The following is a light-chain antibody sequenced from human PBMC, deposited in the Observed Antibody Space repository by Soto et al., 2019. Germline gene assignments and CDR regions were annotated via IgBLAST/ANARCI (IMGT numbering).Light chain of an antibody. CDR3: QQYGSSPP. J-gene: IGKJ5*01. CDR2: DTS. Sequence: EIVLTHSPGTLSLSPGERATLSFSSSQSVGSFLALYQQKPGQAPRLLIYDTSIRATGIPARFSGSGSGTDFTLTISSLEPEDFAVYYCQQYGSSPPFGQGTRLEIK. CDR1: QSVGSF. V-gene: IGKV3-20*01.